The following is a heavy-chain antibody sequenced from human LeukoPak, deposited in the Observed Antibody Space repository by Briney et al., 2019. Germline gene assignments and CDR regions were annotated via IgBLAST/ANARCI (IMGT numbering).Heavy chain of an antibody. Sequence: SVKVSCKASGFTFTSSAMQWVRQARGQRLEWIGWIVVGSGNTNYAQKFQERVTITRNMSTSTAYMELSSLRSEDTAVYYCAADGGNWNLPDYYYMDVWGKGTTVTVSS. CDR2: IVVGSGNT. J-gene: IGHJ6*03. CDR3: AADGGNWNLPDYYYMDV. CDR1: GFTFTSSA. D-gene: IGHD1-1*01. V-gene: IGHV1-58*02.